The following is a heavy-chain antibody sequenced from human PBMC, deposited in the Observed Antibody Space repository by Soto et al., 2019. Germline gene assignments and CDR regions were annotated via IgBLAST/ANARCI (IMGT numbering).Heavy chain of an antibody. CDR3: AREGEGYSSGGSCYYLDY. CDR2: ISYDGSNK. J-gene: IGHJ4*02. V-gene: IGHV3-30-3*01. D-gene: IGHD2-15*01. CDR1: GFTFSSYA. Sequence: LRLSCAASGFTFSSYAMHWVRQAPGKGLEWVAVISYDGSNKYYADSVKGRFTISRDNSKNTLYLQMNSLRAEDTAVYYCAREGEGYSSGGSCYYLDYWGQGTLVTVSS.